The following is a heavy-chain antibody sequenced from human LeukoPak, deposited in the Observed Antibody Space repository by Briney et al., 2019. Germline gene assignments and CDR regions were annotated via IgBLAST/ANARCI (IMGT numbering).Heavy chain of an antibody. CDR3: ARGPSGWNHYYVDV. Sequence: PGGSLRLSCAASGFAFSSYAMSWVRQAPGKGLEWVSTIRGTSPNTYYADSVKGRFTISRDNSKNTVYLLMNSLGAEDTAVYHCARGPSGWNHYYVDVWGQGTTVTVSS. V-gene: IGHV3-23*01. CDR2: IRGTSPNT. CDR1: GFAFSSYA. D-gene: IGHD6-19*01. J-gene: IGHJ6*03.